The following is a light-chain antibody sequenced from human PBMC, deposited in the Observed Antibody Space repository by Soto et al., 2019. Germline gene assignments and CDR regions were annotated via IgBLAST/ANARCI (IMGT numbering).Light chain of an antibody. Sequence: QSALTQPASVSGSPGQSITISCTGTSSDVGAYNYVSWYQQHPAKIPKLMIYHVSNRPSGVSDRFSGSKSGNTASLTISGLQAEDEADCYCYSYTTSSTYVFGTGTKVTVL. V-gene: IGLV2-14*01. CDR2: HVS. CDR1: SSDVGAYNY. J-gene: IGLJ1*01. CDR3: YSYTTSSTYV.